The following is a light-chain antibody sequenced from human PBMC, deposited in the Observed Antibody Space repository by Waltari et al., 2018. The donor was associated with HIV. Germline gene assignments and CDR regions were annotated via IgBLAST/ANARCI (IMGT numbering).Light chain of an antibody. CDR1: QTVSSY. CDR3: QQRSNWLWT. J-gene: IGKJ1*01. V-gene: IGKV3-11*01. Sequence: EIVFTQSPATLSLSPGERATSPCRASQTVSSYLAWSQQKPGQAPRPLIYDASIRATGIPVRFSGSGSGTDFTLTISSLEPEDFAVYYCQQRSNWLWTFGQGTKVEIK. CDR2: DAS.